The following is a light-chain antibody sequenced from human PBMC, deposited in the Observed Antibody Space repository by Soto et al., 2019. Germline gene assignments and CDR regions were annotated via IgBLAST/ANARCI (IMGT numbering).Light chain of an antibody. J-gene: IGKJ1*01. Sequence: IQMTQSPSTLSASVGDRVTITCRASQGISNFLAWYQQKPGKAPNLLIYVASTLQSGVPSRFSASGSGTDFTLTISSLQPEDIATYYCQKYHSAPLTFGQGTKVQIK. CDR1: QGISNF. V-gene: IGKV1-27*01. CDR3: QKYHSAPLT. CDR2: VAS.